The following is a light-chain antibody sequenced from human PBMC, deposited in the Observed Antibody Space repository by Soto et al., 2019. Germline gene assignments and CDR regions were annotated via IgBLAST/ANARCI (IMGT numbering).Light chain of an antibody. J-gene: IGKJ1*01. CDR3: QQYDTYST. CDR1: QSINSW. Sequence: DIQMTQSPSTLSASVGDRVTITCRASQSINSWLAWYQQKPGKAPKLLIYKASSLESGVPARFSGSGSGTEFTLSISSLQPDDLATYYCQQYDTYSTFGQGTKVEIK. V-gene: IGKV1-5*03. CDR2: KAS.